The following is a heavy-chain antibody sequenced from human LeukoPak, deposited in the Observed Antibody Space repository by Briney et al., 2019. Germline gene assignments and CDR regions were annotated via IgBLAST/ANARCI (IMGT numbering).Heavy chain of an antibody. V-gene: IGHV2-5*02. Sequence: SGPTMVKPTQTLTLTCTFSGFSLSISGVGVGWFRQPPGKALEWLALIYWDDDKRYSPSLKSRLTITKDTSKNQVVLTMTNMDPVDTATYYCAHRGPGSYLGFAFDIWGQGTMVTVSS. CDR1: GFSLSISGVG. CDR2: IYWDDDK. CDR3: AHRGPGSYLGFAFDI. J-gene: IGHJ3*02. D-gene: IGHD3-10*01.